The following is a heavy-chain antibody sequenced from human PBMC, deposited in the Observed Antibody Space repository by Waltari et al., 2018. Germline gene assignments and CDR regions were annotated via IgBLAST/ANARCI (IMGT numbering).Heavy chain of an antibody. CDR3: GRGDGTGKYGY. CDR1: GGSFRGYY. J-gene: IGHJ4*02. Sequence: QVQLQQWGAGLLKPSETLSLTCAVYGGSFRGYYWSWIRQPPGKGLEWIGKTTDSERTKYNPSLKSRISISVDTSKNQFSMTVCSVTAADAAVYYCGRGDGTGKYGYWGQGTRVTVSS. D-gene: IGHD1-1*01. V-gene: IGHV4-34*02. CDR2: TTDSERT.